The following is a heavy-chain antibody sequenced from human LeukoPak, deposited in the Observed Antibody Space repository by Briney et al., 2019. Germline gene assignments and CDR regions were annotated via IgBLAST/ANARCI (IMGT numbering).Heavy chain of an antibody. V-gene: IGHV1-18*01. J-gene: IGHJ4*02. CDR3: ARGRWVDTAMGDFDY. CDR1: GYTFTSYG. Sequence: ASVKVSCKASGYTFTSYGISWVRQAPGQGLEWMGWISAYNGNTNYAQKLQGRVTMTTDTSTSTAYMELRSLRSEDTAVYYCARGRWVDTAMGDFDYWGQGTLVTVSS. D-gene: IGHD5-18*01. CDR2: ISAYNGNT.